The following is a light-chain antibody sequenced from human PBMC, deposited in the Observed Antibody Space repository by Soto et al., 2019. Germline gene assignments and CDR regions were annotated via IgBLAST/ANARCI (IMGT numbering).Light chain of an antibody. J-gene: IGKJ2*01. V-gene: IGKV1-5*03. Sequence: DIQMTQSPSTLSASVGDRVTITCRANQSISRWLAWYQQKPGKAPNLLIYKASNLESGVPARFSGSGSGTEFTLTISSQQPDDLSTYFCQQYSAYPYTFGQGTKLEIK. CDR3: QQYSAYPYT. CDR2: KAS. CDR1: QSISRW.